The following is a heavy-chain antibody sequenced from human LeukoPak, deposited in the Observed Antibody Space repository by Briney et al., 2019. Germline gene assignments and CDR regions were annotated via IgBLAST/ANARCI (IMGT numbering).Heavy chain of an antibody. CDR3: ARDGDYYDSRGDAFDI. V-gene: IGHV3-21*01. Sequence: GGSLRLSCAASGFTLSSYSMNWVRQAPGKGLEWVSSISSSSSYIYYADSVKGRFTISRDNAKNSLYLQMNSLRAEDTAVYYRARDGDYYDSRGDAFDIWGQGAMVTVAS. D-gene: IGHD3-22*01. CDR2: ISSSSSYI. CDR1: GFTLSSYS. J-gene: IGHJ3*02.